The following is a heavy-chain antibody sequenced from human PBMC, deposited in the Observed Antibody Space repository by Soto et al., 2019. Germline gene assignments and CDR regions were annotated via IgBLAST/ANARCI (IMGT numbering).Heavy chain of an antibody. V-gene: IGHV1-8*01. CDR2: MNLNGGNT. CDR1: GDTFTGDE. CDR3: ARVPRGSRYFYYLDV. Sequence: QVQLVQSGAEVKKPGASVKVSCKASGDTFTGDEITWVRQATGQGLEWMGWMNLNGGNTGYAQTFQGRVSMTANPSISTAYMELSSLRSEDTAVYYCARVPRGSRYFYYLDVWGKGTTVIVSS. D-gene: IGHD3-16*01. J-gene: IGHJ6*03.